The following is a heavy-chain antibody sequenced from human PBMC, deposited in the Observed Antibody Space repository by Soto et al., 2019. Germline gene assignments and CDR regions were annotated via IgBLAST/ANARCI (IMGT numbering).Heavy chain of an antibody. CDR3: ARGLKTYSGSHRGYYYYGMDV. J-gene: IGHJ6*02. Sequence: ASVKVSCKASGYTFTSYGISWVRQAPGQGLEWMGWISAYNGNTNYAQKLQGRVTMTTDTSTSTAYMELRSLRSDDTAVYYCARGLKTYSGSHRGYYYYGMDVWGQGTTVTVSS. CDR2: ISAYNGNT. D-gene: IGHD6-6*01. CDR1: GYTFTSYG. V-gene: IGHV1-18*01.